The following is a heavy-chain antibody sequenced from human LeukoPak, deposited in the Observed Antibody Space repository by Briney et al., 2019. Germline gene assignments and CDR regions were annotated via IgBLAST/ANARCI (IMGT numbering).Heavy chain of an antibody. CDR1: GYTFTNYG. J-gene: IGHJ5*02. D-gene: IGHD6-13*01. CDR2: ISAYNGNT. CDR3: ARDVAFYGSSWHNWFDP. V-gene: IGHV1-18*01. Sequence: ASVKVSCMASGYTFTNYGISWVRQAPGQGLEWMGRISAYNGNTNYAQKFQGRVTMTTDTSTNTAYMELRSLGSDDTAVYYCARDVAFYGSSWHNWFDPWGQGTLVTVSS.